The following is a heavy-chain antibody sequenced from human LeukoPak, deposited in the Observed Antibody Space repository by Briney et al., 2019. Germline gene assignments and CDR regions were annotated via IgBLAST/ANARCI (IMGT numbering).Heavy chain of an antibody. CDR1: GGTLSSYA. CDR3: ARDEATTPYYYFGMDV. V-gene: IGHV1-69*04. CDR2: IFPILGIA. D-gene: IGHD5-24*01. Sequence: SVKVSCKACGGTLSSYAIRWVRQAPGQGLEWMGSIFPILGIANYAQKLQGRVTISADKATSTAYMELSSLRSEDTAVYYCARDEATTPYYYFGMDVWGQGTTVTVS. J-gene: IGHJ6*02.